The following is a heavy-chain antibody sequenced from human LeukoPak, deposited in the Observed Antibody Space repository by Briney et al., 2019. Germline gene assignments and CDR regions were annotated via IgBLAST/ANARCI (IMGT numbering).Heavy chain of an antibody. CDR3: ARRRYCSSTSCYEIDY. CDR1: GGTFSSYA. Sequence: ASVKVSCKASGGTFSSYAISWVRQAPGQGLEWMGRIIPILGIANYAQKFQGRVMITADKSTSTAYMELSSLRSEDTAVYYCARRRYCSSTSCYEIDYWGQGTLVTVSS. V-gene: IGHV1-69*04. J-gene: IGHJ4*02. D-gene: IGHD2-2*01. CDR2: IIPILGIA.